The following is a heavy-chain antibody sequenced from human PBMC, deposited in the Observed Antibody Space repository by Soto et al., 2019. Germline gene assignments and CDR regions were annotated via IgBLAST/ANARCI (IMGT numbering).Heavy chain of an antibody. V-gene: IGHV4-34*01. Sequence: SETLSLTCAVYGGSFSGYYWSWIRQPPGKEQKWIGEINHSGSTNYNPSLKSRVTISVDTSKNQFSLKLSSVTAADTAVFYCAREKKYGYCSGGSCYSRPYGMDVWGQWTTVTVSS. CDR3: AREKKYGYCSGGSCYSRPYGMDV. J-gene: IGHJ6*02. CDR1: GGSFSGYY. D-gene: IGHD2-15*01. CDR2: INHSGST.